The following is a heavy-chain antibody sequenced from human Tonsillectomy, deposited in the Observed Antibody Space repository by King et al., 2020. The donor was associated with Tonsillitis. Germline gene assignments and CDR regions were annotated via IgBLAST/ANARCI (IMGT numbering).Heavy chain of an antibody. Sequence: VQLVESGGGLLQPGGSLRLSCAASGFTFSDHVMTWFRQAPGKGLEWVSSISVGGGSINYADSVKGRFTVSRDNSKNTLYLQMNSLRAEDTALYYCAKRRGDYNGPSDYWGQGTLVTVSS. V-gene: IGHV3-23*04. CDR1: GFTFSDHV. CDR2: ISVGGGSI. CDR3: AKRRGDYNGPSDY. J-gene: IGHJ4*02. D-gene: IGHD4-17*01.